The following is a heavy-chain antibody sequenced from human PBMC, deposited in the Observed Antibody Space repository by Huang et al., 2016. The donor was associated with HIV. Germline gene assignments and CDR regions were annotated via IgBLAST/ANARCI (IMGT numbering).Heavy chain of an antibody. V-gene: IGHV3-49*03. D-gene: IGHD4-17*01. Sequence: QLVESGGDSVQSGRSLRLSCRGSGFIFNDFAINWFRQSPWKGLEWIGFVRSKAFGGASKRAPAVKDRFTVSRDEAKNVAFLQMDNLQVDDTAIYYCSPSGDDYFYFYMDVWGNGTTVIVS. CDR3: SPSGDDYFYFYMDV. CDR2: VRSKAFGGAS. J-gene: IGHJ6*03. CDR1: GFIFNDFA.